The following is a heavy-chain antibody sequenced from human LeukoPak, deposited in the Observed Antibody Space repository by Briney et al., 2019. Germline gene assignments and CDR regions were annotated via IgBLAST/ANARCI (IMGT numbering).Heavy chain of an antibody. CDR3: ARVQMEGGSEIAFDY. CDR1: GYTFTSYG. J-gene: IGHJ4*02. CDR2: ISAYNGNT. V-gene: IGHV1-18*01. D-gene: IGHD5-24*01. Sequence: ASVKVSCKASGYTFTSYGISWVRQAPGQGLEWMGWISAYNGNTNYAQKLQGRVTMTTDTSTSTAYMELRSLRSDDTAVYYCARVQMEGGSEIAFDYWGQGTLVTVSS.